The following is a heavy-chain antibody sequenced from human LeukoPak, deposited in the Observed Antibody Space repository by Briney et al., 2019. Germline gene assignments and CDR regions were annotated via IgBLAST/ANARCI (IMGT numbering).Heavy chain of an antibody. CDR3: AKSWFGELLHWFDP. Sequence: GGSLRLSCAASGFTFSSYWMSWVRQAPGKGLEWVSGINWNGGSTGYADSVKGRFTISRDNAKNSLYLQMNSLRAEDTALYYCAKSWFGELLHWFDPWGQGTLVTVSS. CDR1: GFTFSSYW. V-gene: IGHV3-20*04. J-gene: IGHJ5*02. D-gene: IGHD3-10*01. CDR2: INWNGGST.